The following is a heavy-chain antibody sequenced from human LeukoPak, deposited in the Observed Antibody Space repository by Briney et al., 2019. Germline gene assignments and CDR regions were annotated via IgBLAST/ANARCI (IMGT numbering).Heavy chain of an antibody. V-gene: IGHV3-30*18. D-gene: IGHD2-2*01. Sequence: GGSLRLSCAASGLTFSSHWMHWVRQAPGKGLEWVAVISYDGRNKHYPDSVKGRFTISRDISTDTLWLQMDSLRTEDTAVYYCAKGPLRGTAAAIDYWGQGTLVTVSS. J-gene: IGHJ4*02. CDR2: ISYDGRNK. CDR1: GLTFSSHW. CDR3: AKGPLRGTAAAIDY.